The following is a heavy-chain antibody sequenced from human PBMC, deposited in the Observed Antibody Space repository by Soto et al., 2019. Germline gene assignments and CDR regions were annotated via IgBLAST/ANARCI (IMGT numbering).Heavy chain of an antibody. CDR2: IYYSGST. D-gene: IGHD2-15*01. CDR1: GGSISSYY. CDR3: ERHSVGGYCSGGSCYWGYFDY. J-gene: IGHJ4*02. V-gene: IGHV4-59*08. Sequence: SETLSLTCTVSGGSISSYYWSWIRQPPGKGLEWIGYIYYSGSTNYNPSLKSRVTISVDTSKNQFSLKLSSVTAADTAVYYCERHSVGGYCSGGSCYWGYFDYWGQGTLVPVSS.